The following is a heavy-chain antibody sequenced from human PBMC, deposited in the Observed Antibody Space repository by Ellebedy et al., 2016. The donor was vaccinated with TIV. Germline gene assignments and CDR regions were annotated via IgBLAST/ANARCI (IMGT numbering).Heavy chain of an antibody. V-gene: IGHV4-59*01. Sequence: SETLSLXXTVSGGPISSYYWSWIRQFPGKGLEWIGYISYSGATNYNPSLRGRVTISLDTSKNQFSLKVTSVTAADTAEYYCARLPYYGSNSRGAVDIWGQGTMVTVSS. J-gene: IGHJ3*02. CDR2: ISYSGAT. CDR1: GGPISSYY. CDR3: ARLPYYGSNSRGAVDI. D-gene: IGHD4-23*01.